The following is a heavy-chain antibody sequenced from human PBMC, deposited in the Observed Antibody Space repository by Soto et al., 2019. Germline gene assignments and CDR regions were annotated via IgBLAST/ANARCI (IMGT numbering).Heavy chain of an antibody. V-gene: IGHV3-21*01. Sequence: EVQLVESGGGLVMPGGSLRLSCAASGFTFSAYHMNWVRQAPGKGLEWVSSINPTSSHIYYADSVRGRFTISRDDSKNSVSLQMNSLRTEDAALYHCAMGYCGGGGCYLRRDAFDVWGQGTMVTVSS. J-gene: IGHJ3*01. CDR3: AMGYCGGGGCYLRRDAFDV. CDR2: INPTSSHI. D-gene: IGHD2-15*01. CDR1: GFTFSAYH.